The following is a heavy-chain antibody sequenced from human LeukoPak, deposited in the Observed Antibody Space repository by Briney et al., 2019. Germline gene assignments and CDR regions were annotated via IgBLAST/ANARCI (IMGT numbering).Heavy chain of an antibody. CDR1: GGSISSYY. CDR3: AREEAITGTFYYYYYMDV. V-gene: IGHV4-59*01. Sequence: PSETLSLTCTVSGGSISSYYWSWIRQPPGKGLEWIGYIYYSGSTNYNPSLKSQVTISVDTSKNQFSLKLSSVTAADTAVYYCAREEAITGTFYYYYYMDVWGKGTTVTVSS. D-gene: IGHD1-20*01. CDR2: IYYSGST. J-gene: IGHJ6*03.